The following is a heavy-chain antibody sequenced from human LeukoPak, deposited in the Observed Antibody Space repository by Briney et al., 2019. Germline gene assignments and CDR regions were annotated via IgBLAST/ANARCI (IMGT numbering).Heavy chain of an antibody. CDR2: VNPNSGVT. CDR1: GYTFTGYY. V-gene: IGHV1-2*02. D-gene: IGHD6-19*01. J-gene: IGHJ4*02. CDR3: ARDLAVAGTPLGY. Sequence: ASLKVSCKASGYTFTGYYLHWVRQAPGQGLQWMGWVNPNSGVTNYAQKFQGRVTMTRDTSISTGYMELRRLRYDDTAVYYCARDLAVAGTPLGYWGQGTLVTVSS.